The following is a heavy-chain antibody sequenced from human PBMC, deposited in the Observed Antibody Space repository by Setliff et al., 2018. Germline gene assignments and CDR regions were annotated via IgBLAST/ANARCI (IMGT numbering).Heavy chain of an antibody. CDR2: IYTSGDT. Sequence: SETLSLTCTVSGDSLSSGPYYWTWVRQPAGKGLEWIGHIYTSGDTNYNPSLKSRVSMSLDTSKNQFSLKLSSVTAADTAVYYCARDRVVVLAGRRGFYFDYWGQGTLVTVSS. V-gene: IGHV4-61*09. CDR1: GDSLSSGPYY. J-gene: IGHJ4*02. D-gene: IGHD2-15*01. CDR3: ARDRVVVLAGRRGFYFDY.